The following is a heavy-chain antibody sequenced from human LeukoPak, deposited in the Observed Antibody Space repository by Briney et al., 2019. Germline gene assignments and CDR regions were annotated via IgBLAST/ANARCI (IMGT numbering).Heavy chain of an antibody. D-gene: IGHD1-14*01. Sequence: GESLRLSCAASTFTFSNYWMSWVRQAPGKGLEWVANIKQDGSEKYYVDSVKGRFTISRDNAKTSLYLQMNSLRAEDTAVYYCARDVLAAGATGTFDIWGQGTMVTVSS. CDR2: IKQDGSEK. CDR1: TFTFSNYW. J-gene: IGHJ3*02. V-gene: IGHV3-7*03. CDR3: ARDVLAAGATGTFDI.